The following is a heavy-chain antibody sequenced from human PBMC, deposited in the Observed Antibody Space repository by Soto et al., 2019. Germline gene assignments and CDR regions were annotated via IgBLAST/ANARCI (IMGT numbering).Heavy chain of an antibody. V-gene: IGHV3-30-3*01. D-gene: IGHD3-16*01. J-gene: IGHJ6*02. CDR2: ISYDGSNK. CDR3: SGADSSYYYYGMDV. Sequence: PGGSLRLSCAASGFTFSSYAMHWVRQAPGKGLEWVAVISYDGSNKYYADSVKGRFTISRDNSKNTLYLQMNSLRVEDTAVYYSSGADSSYYYYGMDVWGQGTTVTVSS. CDR1: GFTFSSYA.